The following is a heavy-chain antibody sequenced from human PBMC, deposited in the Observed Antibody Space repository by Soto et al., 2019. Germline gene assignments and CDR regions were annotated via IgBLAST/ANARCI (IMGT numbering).Heavy chain of an antibody. CDR1: GFTFSTYS. CDR2: INSDGSST. J-gene: IGHJ4*02. D-gene: IGHD6-13*01. CDR3: ASGASSKIDY. V-gene: IGHV3-74*01. Sequence: EVQRVESGGGLAQPGGSLRLSCAASGFTFSTYSMHWVRQTPGKGLVWVSRINSDGSSTSYADSVKGRFTISRDNAKNTLYVQMNSLRAEDTAVYYCASGASSKIDYWGQGTLVTVSS.